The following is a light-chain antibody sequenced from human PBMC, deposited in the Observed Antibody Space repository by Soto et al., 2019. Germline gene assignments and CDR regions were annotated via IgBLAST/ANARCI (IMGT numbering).Light chain of an antibody. V-gene: IGKV3-15*01. CDR1: QRINSE. J-gene: IGKJ2*01. Sequence: EIVMTQSPATLSLSPGERAALSCRASQRINSELAWYQQKPGQPPRLLIYGASTSATGVPARFTGSESGSEFTLTISGLQSEDFAVYYCQQGHNWPLTFGQGTRLEI. CDR2: GAS. CDR3: QQGHNWPLT.